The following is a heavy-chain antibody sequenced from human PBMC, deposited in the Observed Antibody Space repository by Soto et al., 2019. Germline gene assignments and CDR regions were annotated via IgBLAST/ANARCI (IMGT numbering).Heavy chain of an antibody. CDR2: INSDGSST. J-gene: IGHJ6*02. V-gene: IGHV3-74*01. CDR3: ARELRAKGYSSGWCQWGGSDYYYYYGMDV. Sequence: GGSLRLSCAASGFTFSSYWMHWVRQAPGKGLVWVSRINSDGSSTSYADSVKGRFTISRDNAKNTLYLQMNSLRAEDTAVYYCARELRAKGYSSGWCQWGGSDYYYYYGMDVWGQGTTVTV. CDR1: GFTFSSYW. D-gene: IGHD6-19*01.